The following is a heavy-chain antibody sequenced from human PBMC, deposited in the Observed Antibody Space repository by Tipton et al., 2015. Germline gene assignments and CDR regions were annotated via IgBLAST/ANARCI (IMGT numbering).Heavy chain of an antibody. CDR1: GFTVNSNY. CDR2: IIGSGGRS. D-gene: IGHD2-15*01. Sequence: SLRLSCAASGFTVNSNYMNWVRQAPGKGLEWVSVIIGSGGRSFYADSVKGRFTVSRDNSKSALYLQMNSLRADDTAVYYCAKEAIVATLIQEKGYFDYWGQGTLVTVSS. CDR3: AKEAIVATLIQEKGYFDY. J-gene: IGHJ4*02. V-gene: IGHV3-53*01.